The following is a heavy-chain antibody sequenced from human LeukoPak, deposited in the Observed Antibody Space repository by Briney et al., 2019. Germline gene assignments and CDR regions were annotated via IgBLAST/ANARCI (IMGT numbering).Heavy chain of an antibody. D-gene: IGHD3-22*01. J-gene: IGHJ4*02. Sequence: GESLKISCKGSGYSFTTYWIGWVRQMPGKGLEWMGIIFPGDSDTTYSPSFQGQVTISADISISTAYLQWSSLKASDTAMYYCARHWYDSSGYYYVDYWGQGSLVTVSS. CDR3: ARHWYDSSGYYYVDY. CDR1: GYSFTTYW. CDR2: IFPGDSDT. V-gene: IGHV5-51*01.